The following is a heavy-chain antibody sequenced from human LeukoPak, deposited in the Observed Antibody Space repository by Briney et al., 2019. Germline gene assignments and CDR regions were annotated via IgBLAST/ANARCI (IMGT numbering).Heavy chain of an antibody. D-gene: IGHD2-2*01. V-gene: IGHV4-61*01. CDR1: GGSVSSGSYY. CDR3: ARRGDCSSTSCYDEAYYFDY. Sequence: SETLSLTCTVSGGSVSSGSYYWSWIRQPPGKGLEWIGYIYYSGSTNYNPSLKSRVTISVDTSKNQFSLKLSSVTAADTAVYYCARRGDCSSTSCYDEAYYFDYWGQGTLVTVSS. CDR2: IYYSGST. J-gene: IGHJ4*02.